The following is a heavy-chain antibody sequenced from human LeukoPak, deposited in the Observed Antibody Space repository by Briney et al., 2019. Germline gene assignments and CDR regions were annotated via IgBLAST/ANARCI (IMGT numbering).Heavy chain of an antibody. CDR1: GFTFSSYG. Sequence: GGSLRLSCAASGFTFSSYGMHWVRQAPGKGLEWVAFIRYDGTNKYYVDSVKGRFTISRDNSRNILYLQMNSLTAEDTAVYYCAKGDTCGLVYWGQGTLVTVSS. J-gene: IGHJ4*02. CDR3: AKGDTCGLVY. D-gene: IGHD5-18*01. V-gene: IGHV3-30*02. CDR2: IRYDGTNK.